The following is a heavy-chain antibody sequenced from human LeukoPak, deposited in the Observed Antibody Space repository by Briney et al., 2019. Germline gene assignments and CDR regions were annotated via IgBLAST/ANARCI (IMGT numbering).Heavy chain of an antibody. CDR2: IYSSGNT. D-gene: IGHD1-1*01. Sequence: TFSSYWMSWVRQAPGKGLGWIASIYSSGNTHSNPSLKSRVSISVDTSKNQVSLKLYSVTASDAAIYYCARHLSGTTMSHYFDFWGQGTLVTVSS. CDR3: ARHLSGTTMSHYFDF. J-gene: IGHJ4*02. CDR1: TFSSYW. V-gene: IGHV4-39*01.